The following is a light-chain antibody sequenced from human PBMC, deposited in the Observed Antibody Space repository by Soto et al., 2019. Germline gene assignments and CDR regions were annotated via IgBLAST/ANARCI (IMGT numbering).Light chain of an antibody. CDR3: AAWDDSLGAYV. V-gene: IGLV2-14*02. CDR1: STDVGSHKL. CDR2: EAY. J-gene: IGLJ1*01. Sequence: QSVLTQPASVSGSPGQSITISCTGTSTDVGSHKLVSWYQQYPGNAPKLIIFEAYKRPSGVPQRFSGSKTGTSASLAIGGLQSEDGADYYCAAWDDSLGAYVFGTGTKVTVL.